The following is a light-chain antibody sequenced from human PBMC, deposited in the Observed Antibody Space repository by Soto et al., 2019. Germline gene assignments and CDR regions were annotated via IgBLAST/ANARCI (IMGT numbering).Light chain of an antibody. J-gene: IGKJ4*01. CDR2: GAS. CDR1: QSVSSN. V-gene: IGKV3-20*01. Sequence: EIVLTDSPATLSLSRWERATLSCRASQSVSSNLAWYQQKPGQAPRLLIYGASTRATGIPARFSGSGSGTDFTLTISRLEPEDFAVFYCHQYGSSPLTFGGGTKVDIK. CDR3: HQYGSSPLT.